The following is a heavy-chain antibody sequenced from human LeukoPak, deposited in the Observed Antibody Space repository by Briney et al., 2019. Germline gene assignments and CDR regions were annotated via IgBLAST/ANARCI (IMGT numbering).Heavy chain of an antibody. CDR2: IKSKTDGGTT. J-gene: IGHJ4*01. CDR3: AKSTFYDYVLGY. CDR1: GFTFSNAW. Sequence: PGGSLRLSCAASGFTFSNAWMSWVRQAPGRGLEWVGRIKSKTDGGTTDYAAPVKGRFTISRDDSKNTLYLQMNSLKTEDTAVYYCAKSTFYDYVLGYWGQGTLVTVSS. V-gene: IGHV3-15*01. D-gene: IGHD3-16*01.